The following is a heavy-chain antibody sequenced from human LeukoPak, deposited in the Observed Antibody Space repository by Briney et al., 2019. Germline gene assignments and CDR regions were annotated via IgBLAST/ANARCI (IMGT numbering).Heavy chain of an antibody. V-gene: IGHV6-1*01. CDR2: TYYRSTWYN. D-gene: IGHD2-2*01. CDR1: GDSVSSNSVT. CDR3: ARRLTQYDCFDP. J-gene: IGHJ5*02. Sequence: SQTLSLTCAISGDSVSSNSVTWNWIRQSLSRGLEWLGRTYYRSTWYNDYAVSVRGRITVNPDTSKNQFSLHLNSVTPEDTAVYYCARRLTQYDCFDPWGQGILVTVSS.